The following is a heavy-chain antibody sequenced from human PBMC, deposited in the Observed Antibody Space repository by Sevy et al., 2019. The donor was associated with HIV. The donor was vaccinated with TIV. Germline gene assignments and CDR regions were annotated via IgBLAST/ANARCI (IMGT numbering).Heavy chain of an antibody. J-gene: IGHJ4*02. D-gene: IGHD3-22*01. CDR2: ISGSGGNT. CDR1: GFTFSSYA. CDR3: AKELYYYDSSGYLDY. V-gene: IGHV3-23*01. Sequence: GGSLRLSCAASGFTFSSYAMSWVRQAPGKGLEWVSAISGSGGNTYYADSVKGRFTISRDNSKNTLYLQMNSLRAEDTAVYCCAKELYYYDSSGYLDYWGQGTLVTVSS.